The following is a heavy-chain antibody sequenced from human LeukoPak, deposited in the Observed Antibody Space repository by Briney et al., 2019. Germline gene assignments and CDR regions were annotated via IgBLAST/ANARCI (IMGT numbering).Heavy chain of an antibody. CDR1: GFTFSDYY. V-gene: IGHV3-7*01. Sequence: GGSLRLSCAASGFTFSDYYMSWIRQAPGKGLEWVANIKQDGSEKYYVDSVKGRFTISRDNAKNSLYLQMNSLRAEDTAVYYCARDLKVGYYYDTSDAFDIWGQGTMVTVSS. D-gene: IGHD3-22*01. J-gene: IGHJ3*02. CDR2: IKQDGSEK. CDR3: ARDLKVGYYYDTSDAFDI.